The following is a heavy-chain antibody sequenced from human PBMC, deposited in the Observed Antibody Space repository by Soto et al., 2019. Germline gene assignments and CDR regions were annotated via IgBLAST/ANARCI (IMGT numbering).Heavy chain of an antibody. CDR2: ISSDGNSK. V-gene: IGHV3-30-3*01. D-gene: IGHD5-18*01. Sequence: QVHLVESGGGVVQPGRSLRLSCGASGFTFMNYAMHWVRQAPGKGLEWVTNISSDGNSKYYADSVKGRFTISRDNSKNTLYLQMNSLSVEDTAIYYCARDQDSAMITWGQGTLVTVSS. CDR3: ARDQDSAMIT. CDR1: GFTFMNYA. J-gene: IGHJ4*02.